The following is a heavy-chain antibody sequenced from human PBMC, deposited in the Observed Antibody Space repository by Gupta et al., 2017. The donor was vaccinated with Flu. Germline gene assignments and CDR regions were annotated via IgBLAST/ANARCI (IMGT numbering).Heavy chain of an antibody. CDR2: ISARELTL. J-gene: IGHJ4*02. D-gene: IGHD4-17*01. Sequence: RQSPGKGLEWVSGISARELTLKHADSVKGRFIISRDNSRSTLFLQMNYLRVEDTAVYYCARYLHGGLAYCLDGWGQGTLVTVSS. V-gene: IGHV3-23*01. CDR3: ARYLHGGLAYCLDG.